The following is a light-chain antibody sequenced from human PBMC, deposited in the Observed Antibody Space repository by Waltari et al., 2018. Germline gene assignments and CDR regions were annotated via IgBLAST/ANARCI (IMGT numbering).Light chain of an antibody. Sequence: LTQPASVSGSPGQSITISCTGTSSDVGFYNYVSWYQQHPGKAPKLMIYDVSERPSGVSNRFSGSKSGNTASLTISGLQAEDEADYYCNSYAGSSSWVFGGGTKLTVL. J-gene: IGLJ3*02. V-gene: IGLV2-14*01. CDR1: SSDVGFYNY. CDR2: DVS. CDR3: NSYAGSSSWV.